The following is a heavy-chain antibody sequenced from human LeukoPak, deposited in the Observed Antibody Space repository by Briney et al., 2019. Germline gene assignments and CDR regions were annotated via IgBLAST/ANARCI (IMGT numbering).Heavy chain of an antibody. D-gene: IGHD5-18*01. CDR1: GYTFTSYY. J-gene: IGHJ6*03. CDR2: INPSGGST. Sequence: ASVKVSCKASGYTFTSYYMHWVRQAPGQGLEWMGIINPSGGSTSYAQRFQGRVTITTDESTSTAYMELSSLRSEDTAVYYCARDGYSYGEDSYYYYYMDVWGKGTTVTVSS. CDR3: ARDGYSYGEDSYYYYYMDV. V-gene: IGHV1-46*01.